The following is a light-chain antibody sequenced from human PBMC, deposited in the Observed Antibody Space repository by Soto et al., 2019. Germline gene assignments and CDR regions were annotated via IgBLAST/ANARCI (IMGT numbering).Light chain of an antibody. CDR1: NIGSKS. CDR3: QVWDGRSFQGV. CDR2: DDT. V-gene: IGLV3-21*02. Sequence: SYDLTQPPSVSVAPGQTASIACGRDNIGSKSVNWFQQRPGQAPVVVVYDDTDRPTGIPERFSGSNSGNTATLTISRVEAGDEADYYCQVWDGRSFQGVFGPGTKVTVL. J-gene: IGLJ1*01.